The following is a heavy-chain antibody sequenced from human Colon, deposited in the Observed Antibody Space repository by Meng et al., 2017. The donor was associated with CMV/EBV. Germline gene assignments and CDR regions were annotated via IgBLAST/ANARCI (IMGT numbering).Heavy chain of an antibody. V-gene: IGHV3-23*03. Sequence: GGSLRLSCATSGFTFSDYPMNWVRQAPGKGLEWVSVIYSGGSSTYYADSVKGRFTISRDNSKNTLYLQMNSLRAEDTAVYYCAKDRDLFGSGWYGDIAWGQGTLVTVSS. CDR3: AKDRDLFGSGWYGDIA. J-gene: IGHJ5*02. CDR2: IYSGGSST. D-gene: IGHD6-19*01. CDR1: GFTFSDYP.